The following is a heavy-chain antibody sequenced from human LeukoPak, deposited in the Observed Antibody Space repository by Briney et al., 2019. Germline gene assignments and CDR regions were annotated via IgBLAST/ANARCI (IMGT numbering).Heavy chain of an antibody. CDR2: IKQDGSDK. CDR1: GFTLSNFW. V-gene: IGHV3-7*01. J-gene: IGHJ5*02. CDR3: ARDFYTSSWYWFDP. D-gene: IGHD6-13*01. Sequence: GGSLRLSCAASGFTLSNFWMSWVRQAPGKGLEWVANIKQDGSDKYYVDSVKGRFTISRDNTKNSLFLQMNNLRVEDTAVYYCARDFYTSSWYWFDPWGQGTLVTVSS.